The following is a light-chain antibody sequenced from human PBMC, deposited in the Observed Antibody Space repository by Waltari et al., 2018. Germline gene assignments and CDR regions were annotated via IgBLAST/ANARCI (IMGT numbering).Light chain of an antibody. Sequence: EIVLTQSPTTLSVSPGERATLPCRASQSFSRRLAWYQQKPGRAPRLLIYEASSRATGVSARFSGSGSGTEFTLTISSLQSEDFAVYYCQQYSNWPITFGQGTRLESK. CDR1: QSFSRR. V-gene: IGKV3-15*01. J-gene: IGKJ5*01. CDR2: EAS. CDR3: QQYSNWPIT.